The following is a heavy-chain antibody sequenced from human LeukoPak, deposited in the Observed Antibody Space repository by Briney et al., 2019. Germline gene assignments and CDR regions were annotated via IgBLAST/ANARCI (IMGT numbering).Heavy chain of an antibody. J-gene: IGHJ6*03. D-gene: IGHD2-15*01. V-gene: IGHV4-59*01. CDR3: ARDPPCSGGSCYSVGYYYYMDV. CDR1: GDSISGYF. Sequence: SETLSLTCTVSGDSISGYFWSWIRQPPGKGLEWIGYIHYSGSTNYNPSLRSRVTISVDASKNQFSLTLSSVTAADAAVYYCARDPPCSGGSCYSVGYYYYMDVWGKGTTVTVSS. CDR2: IHYSGST.